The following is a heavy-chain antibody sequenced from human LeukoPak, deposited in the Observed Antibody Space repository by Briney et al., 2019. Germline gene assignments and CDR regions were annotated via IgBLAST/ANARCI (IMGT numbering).Heavy chain of an antibody. CDR2: ISSSTSGSI. V-gene: IGHV3-48*04. CDR3: ARAGIAAAGKLD. J-gene: IGHJ4*02. D-gene: IGHD6-13*01. CDR1: GFSFSSYT. Sequence: GGSLRLSCAASGFSFSSYTMNWVRQAPGKGLEWVSFISSSTSGSIHYTDSVKGRFTISRDNAKNSLYLQMNSLRAEDTAVYYCARAGIAAAGKLDWGQGTLVTVSS.